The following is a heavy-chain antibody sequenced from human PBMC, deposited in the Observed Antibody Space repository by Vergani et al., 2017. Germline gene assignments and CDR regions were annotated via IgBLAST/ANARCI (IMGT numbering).Heavy chain of an antibody. J-gene: IGHJ6*02. Sequence: EVQLLESGGDLVQPGGSLRLSCAASGFTFNHYAMNWVRQAPGKGLEWVSGISGRGGSTYYAGSVKGRFPISRDSSKHTLYPQTNSLSAGDTAVYYYAQATPRNSGYDYLYYNHAMDVWGQGTTVTVSS. D-gene: IGHD5-12*01. CDR2: ISGRGGST. V-gene: IGHV3-23*01. CDR3: AQATPRNSGYDYLYYNHAMDV. CDR1: GFTFNHYA.